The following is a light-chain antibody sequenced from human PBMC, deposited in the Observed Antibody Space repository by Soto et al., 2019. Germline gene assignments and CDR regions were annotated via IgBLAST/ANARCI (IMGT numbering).Light chain of an antibody. CDR1: SSEVCAYKS. V-gene: IGLV2-14*01. CDR2: DVS. J-gene: IGLJ1*01. Sequence: QSLLTQPASVSGSPGQSIAISCTGTSSEVCAYKSVSWYQQYPGKAPKIMIHDVSNRPSGVSDRFSGSKSGNTASLTISGLQAEDEADYYCSSYTSSKSYVFGSGTKVTVL. CDR3: SSYTSSKSYV.